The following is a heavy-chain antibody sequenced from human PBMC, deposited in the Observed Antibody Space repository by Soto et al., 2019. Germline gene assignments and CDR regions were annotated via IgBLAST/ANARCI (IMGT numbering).Heavy chain of an antibody. CDR3: ARLIAVAGYYFDY. D-gene: IGHD6-19*01. J-gene: IGHJ4*02. Sequence: ASVKVSCKASGGTFSSYAISWVRQAPGQGLEWMGGIIPIFGTANYAQKFQGRVTITADESTSTAYMELSSLRSEDTAVYYCARLIAVAGYYFDYWGQGTLVTVSS. CDR1: GGTFSSYA. CDR2: IIPIFGTA. V-gene: IGHV1-69*13.